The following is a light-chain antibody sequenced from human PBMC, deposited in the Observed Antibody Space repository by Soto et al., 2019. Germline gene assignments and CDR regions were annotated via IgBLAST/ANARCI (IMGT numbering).Light chain of an antibody. CDR2: GGF. Sequence: IVLTQSPGTLSVSPGERVILSCRASQTLRNKLAWYQQKPGQAPRLLIYGGFTRATGIPARFSGSGSETEFNLTINSLQSEDFAIYYCQQHNAWPLTFGPGTKLDLK. V-gene: IGKV3-15*01. J-gene: IGKJ3*01. CDR3: QQHNAWPLT. CDR1: QTLRNK.